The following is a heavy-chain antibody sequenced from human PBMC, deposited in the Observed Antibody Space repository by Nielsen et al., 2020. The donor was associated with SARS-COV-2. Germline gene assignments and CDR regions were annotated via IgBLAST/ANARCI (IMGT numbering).Heavy chain of an antibody. CDR2: ISACNGNT. D-gene: IGHD3-3*01. J-gene: IGHJ4*02. CDR1: GYTLTELS. CDR3: ARGRITIFGVVINDSDY. V-gene: IGHV1-18*01. Sequence: ASVKVSCKVSGYTLTELSMHWVRQAPGQGLEWMGWISACNGNTNYAQKLQGRVTMTTDTSTSTAYMELRSLRSDDTAVYYCARGRITIFGVVINDSDYWGQGTLVTVSS.